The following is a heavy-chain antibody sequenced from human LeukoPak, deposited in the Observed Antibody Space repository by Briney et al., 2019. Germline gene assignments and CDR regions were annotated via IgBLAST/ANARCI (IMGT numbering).Heavy chain of an antibody. V-gene: IGHV3-30*18. J-gene: IGHJ1*01. CDR2: ISYDGSNK. D-gene: IGHD6-13*01. CDR1: GFTFSSYG. Sequence: GGSLRLSCAASGFTFSSYGMHWVRQAPGKGLEWVAVISYDGSNKYYADSVKGRFTISRDNSKNTLYLQMNSLRAEDMAVYYCAKGTSLKQQLVIGFQHWGQGTLVTVSS. CDR3: AKGTSLKQQLVIGFQH.